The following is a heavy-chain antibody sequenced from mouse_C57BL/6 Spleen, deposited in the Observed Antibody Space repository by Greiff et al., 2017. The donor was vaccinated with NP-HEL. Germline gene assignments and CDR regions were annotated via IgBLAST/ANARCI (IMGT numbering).Heavy chain of an antibody. CDR1: GYTFTDYE. CDR2: IDPETGGT. V-gene: IGHV1-15*01. Sequence: VQLQQSGAELVRPGASVTLSCKASGYTFTDYEMHWVKQTPVHGLEWIGAIDPETGGTAYNQKFKGKAILTADKSSSTAYMEPRSLTSEDSAVYYCTRGGPRDYFDYWGQGTTLTVSS. J-gene: IGHJ2*01. CDR3: TRGGPRDYFDY.